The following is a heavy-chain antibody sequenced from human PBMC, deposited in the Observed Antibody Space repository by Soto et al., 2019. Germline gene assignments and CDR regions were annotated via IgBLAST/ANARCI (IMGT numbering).Heavy chain of an antibody. CDR3: ARGTMVKTYYMDV. D-gene: IGHD3-10*01. J-gene: IGHJ6*03. Sequence: GGSLRLSCAASGFTFSSYGMHWVRQAPGKGLEWVAVISYDGSDKYYADSVKGRFTISRDNSKNTLYLQMHSLRAEDTSVYYCARGTMVKTYYMDVWGKGTTVTVAS. V-gene: IGHV3-30*03. CDR1: GFTFSSYG. CDR2: ISYDGSDK.